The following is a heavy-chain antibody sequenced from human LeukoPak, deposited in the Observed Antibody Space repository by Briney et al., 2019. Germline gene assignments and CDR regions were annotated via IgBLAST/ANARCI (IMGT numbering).Heavy chain of an antibody. CDR3: ARAGSYYGPYYFDY. Sequence: ASVKVSCKASGYTFRSYDINWVRQAAGQGLEWMGYMNPNNGNTGYAQKFQGRVTMTRDTSISTAYMELSSLRSEDTAVYYCARAGSYYGPYYFDYWGQGTLVTVSS. J-gene: IGHJ4*02. D-gene: IGHD1-26*01. CDR1: GYTFRSYD. V-gene: IGHV1-8*01. CDR2: MNPNNGNT.